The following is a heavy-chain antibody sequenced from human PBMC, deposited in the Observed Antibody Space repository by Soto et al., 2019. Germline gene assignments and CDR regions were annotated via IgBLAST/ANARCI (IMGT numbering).Heavy chain of an antibody. D-gene: IGHD3-22*01. CDR2: IYYSGST. J-gene: IGHJ5*02. V-gene: IGHV4-59*01. Sequence: SETLSLTCTVSGGSISSYYWSWIRQPPGKGLEWIGYIYYSGSTNYNPSLKSRVTISVDTSKNQFSLKLSSVTTADTAVHYCARVYDSSGYYPRWFDPWGQGTLVTVSS. CDR1: GGSISSYY. CDR3: ARVYDSSGYYPRWFDP.